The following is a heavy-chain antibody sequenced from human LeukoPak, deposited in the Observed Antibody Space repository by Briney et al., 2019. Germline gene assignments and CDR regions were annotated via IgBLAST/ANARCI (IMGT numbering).Heavy chain of an antibody. J-gene: IGHJ5*01. CDR1: GYSISSGYY. CDR2: IYHSGST. D-gene: IGHD6-13*01. CDR3: ARDKRSSSCLDS. Sequence: SETLSLTCTVSGYSISSGYYWGWIRQPPGKGLEWIGSIYHSGSTYYNPSLKSRVTISVDTSKNQFSLKLSSVTAADTAVYYCARDKRSSSCLDSWGQGTLVTVSS. V-gene: IGHV4-38-2*02.